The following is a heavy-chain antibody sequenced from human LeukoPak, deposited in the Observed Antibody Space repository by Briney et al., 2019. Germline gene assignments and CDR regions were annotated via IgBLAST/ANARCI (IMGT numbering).Heavy chain of an antibody. CDR3: ARPYCSSTSCFVWFDP. CDR2: ISPNSGGT. D-gene: IGHD2-2*01. V-gene: IGHV1-2*02. Sequence: ASVRVSCKASGYTFTGYYMHWVRQAPGQGLEWMGWISPNSGGTNYAQKFQGRVTMTRDTSISTAYMELSRLRSDDTAVYYCARPYCSSTSCFVWFDPWGQGTLVTVSS. CDR1: GYTFTGYY. J-gene: IGHJ5*02.